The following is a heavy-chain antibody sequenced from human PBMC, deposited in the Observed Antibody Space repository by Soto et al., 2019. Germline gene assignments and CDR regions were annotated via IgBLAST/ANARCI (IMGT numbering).Heavy chain of an antibody. V-gene: IGHV3-66*01. D-gene: IGHD3-16*01. CDR3: ASAVMTHRCFDL. CDR1: GFSVSSSY. J-gene: IGHJ2*01. Sequence: EVQLVESGGGLVQPGGSLRLSCAASGFSVSSSYMSWVRQAPGKGLEWVLVIYDGGSTFYADSVKGRVTISRDNSKNTLYLQMSSLRADDTAVYYCASAVMTHRCFDLWGRGTLVTVSS. CDR2: IYDGGST.